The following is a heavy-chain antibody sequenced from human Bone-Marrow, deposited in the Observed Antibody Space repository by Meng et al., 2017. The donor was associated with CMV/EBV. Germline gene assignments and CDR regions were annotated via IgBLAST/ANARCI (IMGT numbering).Heavy chain of an antibody. J-gene: IGHJ5*02. CDR2: IIPIFGTA. V-gene: IGHV1-69*05. CDR3: ATKFSVSGSYWDNWFDP. D-gene: IGHD1-26*01. Sequence: SVKVSCKASGGTFSSYAISWVRQAPGQGLEWMGGIIPIFGTANYAQKFQGRVTITTDESTSTAYMELSSLRSEDTAVYYCATKFSVSGSYWDNWFDPWGQGTLVTVSS. CDR1: GGTFSSYA.